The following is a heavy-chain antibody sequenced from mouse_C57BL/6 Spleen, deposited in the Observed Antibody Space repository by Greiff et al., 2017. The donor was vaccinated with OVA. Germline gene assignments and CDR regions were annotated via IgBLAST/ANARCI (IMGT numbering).Heavy chain of an antibody. D-gene: IGHD4-1*01. V-gene: IGHV1-53*01. CDR3: ARERENSGTDWYFDV. CDR1: GYTFTSYW. Sequence: QVQLQQPGTELVKPGASVKLSCKASGYTFTSYWMHWVKQRPGQGLEWIGNINPSNGGTNYNEKFKSKATLTVDKSSSTAYMQLSSLTSEDSAVDYCARERENSGTDWYFDVWGTGTTVTVSS. CDR2: INPSNGGT. J-gene: IGHJ1*03.